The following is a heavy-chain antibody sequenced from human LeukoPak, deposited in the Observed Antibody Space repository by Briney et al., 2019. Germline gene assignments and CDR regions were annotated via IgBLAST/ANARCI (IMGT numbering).Heavy chain of an antibody. D-gene: IGHD2-15*01. Sequence: GGSLRLSCAASGFTFSDYYMSWIRQAPGKGLEWVSYISSSSSTIYYADSVKGRFTISRDNAKNSLYLQMNSLRAEDTAVYYCARDHQAYCSGGSCTYFDYWGQGTLVTVSS. V-gene: IGHV3-11*04. J-gene: IGHJ4*02. CDR3: ARDHQAYCSGGSCTYFDY. CDR1: GFTFSDYY. CDR2: ISSSSSTI.